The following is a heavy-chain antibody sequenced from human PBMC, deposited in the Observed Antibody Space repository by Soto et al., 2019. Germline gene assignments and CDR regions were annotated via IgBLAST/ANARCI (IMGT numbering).Heavy chain of an antibody. CDR2: VYGDDGK. D-gene: IGHD6-6*01. V-gene: IGHV2-5*02. J-gene: IGHJ4*02. Sequence: SGPTLVNRTQSLTLTCTFSGFALSTNAVALGWIRQPPGKALEWLALVYGDDGKRYSPSLNSRLTITKDTSKNQVVLTMTSMDPVDPRPYFCDHRSSSSFGYSGQGTLVTVPS. CDR3: DHRSSSSFGY. CDR1: GFALSTNAVA.